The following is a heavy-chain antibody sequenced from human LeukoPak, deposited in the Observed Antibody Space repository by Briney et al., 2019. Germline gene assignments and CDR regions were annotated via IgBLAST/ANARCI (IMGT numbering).Heavy chain of an antibody. CDR3: ARDPAAIAAAGTSYFDY. V-gene: IGHV3-23*01. D-gene: IGHD6-13*01. J-gene: IGHJ4*02. CDR2: ISGSGGST. Sequence: PGGSLRLSCAASGFTFSSYGMSWVRQAPGKELEWVSAISGSGGSTYYADSVKGRFTISRDNSKNTLYLQMNSLRAEDTALYYCARDPAAIAAAGTSYFDYWGQGTLVTVSS. CDR1: GFTFSSYG.